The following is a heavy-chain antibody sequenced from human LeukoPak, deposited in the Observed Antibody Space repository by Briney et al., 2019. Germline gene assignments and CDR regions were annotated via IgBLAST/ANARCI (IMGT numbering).Heavy chain of an antibody. Sequence: SQTLSLTCAISGDSVSSNSAAWNWIRQSPSRGLEWLGRTYYRSKWYNDYAVSVKSRIIINPDTSKNQFSLQLNSVTPEDTAVYYCAKSKENYDYIWGSYRYFSWFDPWGQGTLVTVSS. CDR2: TYYRSKWYN. CDR1: GDSVSSNSAA. D-gene: IGHD3-16*02. CDR3: AKSKENYDYIWGSYRYFSWFDP. V-gene: IGHV6-1*01. J-gene: IGHJ5*02.